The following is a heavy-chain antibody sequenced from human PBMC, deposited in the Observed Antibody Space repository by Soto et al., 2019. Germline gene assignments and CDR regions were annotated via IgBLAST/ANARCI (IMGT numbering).Heavy chain of an antibody. Sequence: LQESGPGLVKPSETLSLTCTVSGGSVSSGSYYWSWIRQPPGKGLEWIGYIYYSGSTNYNPSLKSRVTISVDTSKNQFSLKLSSVTAADTAVYYCARVGYYDSSGTLDYWGQGTLVTVSS. CDR2: IYYSGST. CDR3: ARVGYYDSSGTLDY. V-gene: IGHV4-61*01. J-gene: IGHJ4*02. D-gene: IGHD3-22*01. CDR1: GGSVSSGSYY.